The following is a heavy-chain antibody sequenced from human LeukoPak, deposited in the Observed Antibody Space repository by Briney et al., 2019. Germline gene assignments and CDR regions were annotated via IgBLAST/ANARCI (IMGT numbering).Heavy chain of an antibody. J-gene: IGHJ4*02. CDR3: TAMIY. CDR1: GGSFSGYY. Sequence: SETLSLTCAVYGGSFSGYYWSWIRQPPGKGLEWIGEINHSGSTNYNPSLKSRVTISVDTSKNQFSLKLSSVTAEDTALYYCTAMIYWGQGTLVTVSS. D-gene: IGHD5-18*01. V-gene: IGHV4-34*01. CDR2: INHSGST.